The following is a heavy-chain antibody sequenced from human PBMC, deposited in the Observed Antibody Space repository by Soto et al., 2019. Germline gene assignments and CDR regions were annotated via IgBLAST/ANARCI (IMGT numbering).Heavy chain of an antibody. D-gene: IGHD6-6*01. CDR1: GGSFSGYY. J-gene: IGHJ3*02. CDR2: INHSGST. CDR3: ARKAGIAARPRAFDI. Sequence: SETLSLTCAVYGGSFSGYYWSWIRQPPGKGLEWIGEINHSGSTNYNPSLKSRVTISVDTSKNQFSLKLSSVTAADTAVYYCARKAGIAARPRAFDIWGQGTMVTVSS. V-gene: IGHV4-34*01.